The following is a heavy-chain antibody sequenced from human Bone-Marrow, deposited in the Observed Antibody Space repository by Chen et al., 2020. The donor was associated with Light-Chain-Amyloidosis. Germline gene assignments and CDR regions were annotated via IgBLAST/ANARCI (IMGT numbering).Heavy chain of an antibody. D-gene: IGHD3-9*01. CDR1: GFAFSSYA. CDR3: AKDISYDDILPGYPADAFDI. Sequence: GLSCAASGFAFSSYAMSWVRQAPGKGLEWVSTISGSGGSRYYGDSVKGRLTISRDNSKNALFLQMNSLRAEDTAVYYCAKDISYDDILPGYPADAFDIWAKGQWSPSLQ. CDR2: ISGSGGSR. J-gene: IGHJ3*02. V-gene: IGHV3-23*01.